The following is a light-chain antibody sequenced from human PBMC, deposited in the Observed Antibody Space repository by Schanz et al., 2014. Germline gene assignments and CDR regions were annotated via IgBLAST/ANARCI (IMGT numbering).Light chain of an antibody. CDR2: DAS. V-gene: IGKV3-11*01. Sequence: EIVLTQSPATLSLSPGERATLSCRASQSISNSLAWYQQKPGQAPRLLIYDASNRATGIPARFSGSGSGTDFTLTISSLQSEDFAVYYCQQYDNWPRMYTFGQGTKLEIK. CDR3: QQYDNWPRMYT. J-gene: IGKJ2*01. CDR1: QSISNS.